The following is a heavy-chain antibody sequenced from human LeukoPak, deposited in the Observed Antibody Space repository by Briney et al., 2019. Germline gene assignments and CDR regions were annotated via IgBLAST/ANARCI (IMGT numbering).Heavy chain of an antibody. Sequence: SETLSLTCAVYGGPFSGYYWSWIRQPPGKGLEWRGEINHSGSTNYNPSLKSRVTISVDTSKNQFSLRLSSVTAADTAVYYCARVGTTAPLYYYYYMDVWGKGTTVTVSS. V-gene: IGHV4-34*01. J-gene: IGHJ6*03. CDR3: ARVGTTAPLYYYYYMDV. CDR2: INHSGST. CDR1: GGPFSGYY. D-gene: IGHD4-17*01.